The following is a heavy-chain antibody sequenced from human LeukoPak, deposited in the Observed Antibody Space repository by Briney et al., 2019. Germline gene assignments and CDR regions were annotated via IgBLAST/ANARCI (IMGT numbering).Heavy chain of an antibody. CDR3: ARDGKDIAVRLYDY. CDR1: GYTFTDYY. J-gene: IGHJ4*02. CDR2: FNPDSGGT. V-gene: IGHV1-2*02. D-gene: IGHD6-6*01. Sequence: PGASVKVSCKASGYTFTDYYMHWVRQAPGQGLEWMGWFNPDSGGTNYAQKFQGRVTMARDTSISTVYMELSRLRSDDTAVYYCARDGKDIAVRLYDYWGQGTLVTVSS.